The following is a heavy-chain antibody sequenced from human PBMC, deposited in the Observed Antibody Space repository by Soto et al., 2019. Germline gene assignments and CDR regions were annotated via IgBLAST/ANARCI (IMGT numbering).Heavy chain of an antibody. CDR2: IDQDGSEK. V-gene: IGHV3-7*01. J-gene: IGHJ4*02. CDR3: ARDLRYCSTSSCYRAHDY. D-gene: IGHD2-2*01. Sequence: GGSLRLSCGASGFTFSNYWMSWVRQAPGKGLEWVANIDQDGSEKYYVNYVKGRFTISRVNAKNSLHLQINSLRAEDKAVYYCARDLRYCSTSSCYRAHDYWGQGTLFTVS. CDR1: GFTFSNYW.